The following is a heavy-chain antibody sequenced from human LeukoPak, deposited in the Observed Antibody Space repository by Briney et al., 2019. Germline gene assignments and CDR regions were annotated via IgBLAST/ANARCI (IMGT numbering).Heavy chain of an antibody. CDR2: ISSSGSTI. D-gene: IGHD6-19*01. CDR3: ASSWESRRYSSGWSYIDY. J-gene: IGHJ4*02. CDR1: GFTFSDYY. Sequence: PGGSLRLSCAASGFTFSDYYMSWIRQAPGKGLEWVSYISSSGSTIYYADSVKGRFTISRDNAKNSLYLQMNSLRAEDTAVYYCASSWESRRYSSGWSYIDYWGQGTLVTVSS. V-gene: IGHV3-11*04.